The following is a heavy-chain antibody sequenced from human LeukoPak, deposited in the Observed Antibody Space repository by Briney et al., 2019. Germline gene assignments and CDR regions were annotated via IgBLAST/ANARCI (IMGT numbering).Heavy chain of an antibody. V-gene: IGHV3-23*01. CDR2: LGSDGVTT. Sequence: GGSLRLSCAASGFTFSSYAMTWVRQAPGKGLHGVSILGSDGVTTSYADSVKGRFTISRDNSQDTSYLQMNGLRDEDTAIYYCARGHTVNTRHLDYWGQGTLVTVSS. J-gene: IGHJ4*02. D-gene: IGHD4-11*01. CDR3: ARGHTVNTRHLDY. CDR1: GFTFSSYA.